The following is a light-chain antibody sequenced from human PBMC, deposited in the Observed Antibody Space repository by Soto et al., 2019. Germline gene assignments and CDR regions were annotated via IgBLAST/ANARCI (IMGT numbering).Light chain of an antibody. J-gene: IGLJ3*02. CDR1: ASNLGGNP. CDR2: TSH. V-gene: IGLV1-44*01. CDR3: STWDVSLNGWV. Sequence: QSVLTQPPSVSGTPGQKVSISCSGSASNLGGNPVNWYQHLPGAAPKLLIYTSHQRPSGVPDRFSGSKSGTSASLAISGLRSEDEADYYCSTWDVSLNGWVFGGGTKLTVL.